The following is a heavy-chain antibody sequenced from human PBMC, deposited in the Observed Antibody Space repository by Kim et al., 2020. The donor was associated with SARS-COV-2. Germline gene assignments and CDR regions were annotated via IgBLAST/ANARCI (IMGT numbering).Heavy chain of an antibody. J-gene: IGHJ3*02. CDR3: ARDWGEYCSSTSCYWENAFDI. Sequence: SETLSLTCTVSGGSISSYYWSWIRQPPGKGLEWIGYIYYSGSTNYNPSLKSRVTISVDTSKNQFSLKLSSVTAADTAVYYCARDWGEYCSSTSCYWENAFDIWGQGTMVTVSS. V-gene: IGHV4-59*01. CDR1: GGSISSYY. D-gene: IGHD2-2*01. CDR2: IYYSGST.